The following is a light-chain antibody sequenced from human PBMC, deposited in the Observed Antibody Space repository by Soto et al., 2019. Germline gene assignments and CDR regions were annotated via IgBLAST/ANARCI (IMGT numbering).Light chain of an antibody. Sequence: DIQMTHSPSTLSASVGDRVTITCRASQSISSWLAWYQQKPGKAPKLLINKASSLESGVPSRFSGSGSGTEFTLTISSLQPDDFATYYCQQYMSYSFGQGTKVDIK. CDR2: KAS. CDR3: QQYMSYS. CDR1: QSISSW. V-gene: IGKV1-5*03. J-gene: IGKJ1*01.